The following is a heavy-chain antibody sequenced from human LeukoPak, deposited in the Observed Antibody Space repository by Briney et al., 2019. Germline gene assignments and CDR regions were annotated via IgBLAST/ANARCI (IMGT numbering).Heavy chain of an antibody. V-gene: IGHV3-48*01. Sequence: GGSLRLSCGASGFPFSRHNMNWVRQAPGKGLEWISYIDTTSNSKYYADSVKGRFIISRDNGNNSLFLQMNSLRAEDTAVYYCARVDSSGWYLGSAAFDIWGQGTMVTVSS. J-gene: IGHJ3*02. D-gene: IGHD6-19*01. CDR1: GFPFSRHN. CDR2: IDTTSNSK. CDR3: ARVDSSGWYLGSAAFDI.